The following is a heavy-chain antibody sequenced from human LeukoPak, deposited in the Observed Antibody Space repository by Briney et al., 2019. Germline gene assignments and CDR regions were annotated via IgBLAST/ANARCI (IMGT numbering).Heavy chain of an antibody. Sequence: PSETLSLTCTVSGGSISSYYWSWIRQPPGKGLEWIGYIYSSGSTIYNPSLKSRVTISIDTSKNQFSLKLISVTAEDTAVYYCAGDWNWGQGTLVTVSS. J-gene: IGHJ4*02. CDR2: IYSSGST. CDR3: AGDWN. CDR1: GGSISSYY. V-gene: IGHV4-59*01. D-gene: IGHD3-3*01.